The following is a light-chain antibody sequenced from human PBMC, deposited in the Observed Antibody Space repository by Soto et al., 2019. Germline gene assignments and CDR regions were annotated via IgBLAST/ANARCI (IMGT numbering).Light chain of an antibody. V-gene: IGLV2-14*01. J-gene: IGLJ2*01. CDR2: DVI. CDR1: SSDVGGYNY. CDR3: SSYTSSFTVV. Sequence: QSALTQPASVSGSPGQSITISCTGTSSDVGGYNYVSWYQQHPGKAPKLMIYDVINRPSGVSRRFPGSKSGNTASLTISGLQAEDEANYYCSSYTSSFTVVFGGGTKLTVL.